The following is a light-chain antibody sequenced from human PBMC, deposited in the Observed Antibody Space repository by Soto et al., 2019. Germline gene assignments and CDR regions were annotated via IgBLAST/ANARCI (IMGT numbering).Light chain of an antibody. CDR2: DNN. J-gene: IGLJ1*01. CDR1: RTNIGRNT. CDR3: AAWDDSLTGLNV. V-gene: IGLV1-44*01. Sequence: LLSQSPSGTCAAAVSSATAFFGSRTNIGRNTVNWYQQLPGTAPKLLIYDNNRRPSGVPDRFSGSKSGTSASLAISGLQSEDEADYYCAAWDDSLTGLNVFVPGTKVTVL.